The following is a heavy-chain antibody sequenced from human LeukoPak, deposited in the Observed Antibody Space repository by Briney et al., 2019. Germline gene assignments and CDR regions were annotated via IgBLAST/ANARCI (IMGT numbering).Heavy chain of an antibody. D-gene: IGHD3-10*01. CDR1: GGTFSSYA. V-gene: IGHV1-69*04. CDR3: TIRGVTACLDP. J-gene: IGHJ5*02. CDR2: IIPILGIA. Sequence: ASVKVSCKASGGTFSSYAISWVRQAPGQGLEWMGRIIPILGIANYAQKFQGRVTITKDTSASTAFMELSSLRSEDTAVYYCTIRGVTACLDPWGQGTLVTVSS.